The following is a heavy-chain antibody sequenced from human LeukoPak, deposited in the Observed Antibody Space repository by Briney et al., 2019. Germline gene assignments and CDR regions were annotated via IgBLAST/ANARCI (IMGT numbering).Heavy chain of an antibody. D-gene: IGHD1-7*01. J-gene: IGHJ3*02. CDR3: AKDISWNSPDAFDI. Sequence: GGSLRLSCAASGFTFADYAMHWVRQAPGKGLEWVSGISWNSGSIGYADSVKGRFTISRDKAKSSLYLQMNSLRAEDTALYYCAKDISWNSPDAFDIWGQGTMVTVSS. CDR1: GFTFADYA. CDR2: ISWNSGSI. V-gene: IGHV3-9*01.